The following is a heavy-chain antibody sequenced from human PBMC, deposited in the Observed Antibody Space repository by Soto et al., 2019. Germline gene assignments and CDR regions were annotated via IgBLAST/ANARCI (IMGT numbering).Heavy chain of an antibody. V-gene: IGHV5-10-1*01. CDR1: GYSFTSYW. Sequence: PGESLKISCKGSGYSFTSYWISWVRRMPGKGLEWMGRIDPSDSYTNYSPSFQGHVTISADKSISTAYLQWSSLKASDTAMYYCARHGVTYYDSLGVWGQGTTVTVSS. CDR3: ARHGVTYYDSLGV. CDR2: IDPSDSYT. J-gene: IGHJ6*02. D-gene: IGHD3-3*01.